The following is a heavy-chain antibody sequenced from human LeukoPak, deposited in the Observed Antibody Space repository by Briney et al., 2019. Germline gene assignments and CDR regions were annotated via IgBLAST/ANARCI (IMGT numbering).Heavy chain of an antibody. CDR3: ARDCSSTSCYHDY. V-gene: IGHV4-38-2*02. CDR1: GYSISSGYY. J-gene: IGHJ4*02. Sequence: PSETLSLTCTVSGYSISSGYYWGWIRQPPGKGLEWIGSIYHSGSTYYNTSLKSRVTISVDTSKNQFSLKLSSVTAADTAVYYCARDCSSTSCYHDYWGQGTLVTVSS. D-gene: IGHD2-2*01. CDR2: IYHSGST.